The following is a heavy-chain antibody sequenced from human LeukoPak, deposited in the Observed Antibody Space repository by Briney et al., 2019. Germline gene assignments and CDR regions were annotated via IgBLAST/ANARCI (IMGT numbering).Heavy chain of an antibody. Sequence: GGSLRLFCAASGFTFSDYYMSWIRQAPGKGLEGVSYISSSSSYTNYADSVKGRFTISRDNAKNSLYLQMNSLRAEDTAVYYCARDAKGDYYGSGSYLHPDYWGQGTLVTVSS. D-gene: IGHD3-10*01. CDR2: ISSSSSYT. J-gene: IGHJ4*02. CDR1: GFTFSDYY. CDR3: ARDAKGDYYGSGSYLHPDY. V-gene: IGHV3-11*06.